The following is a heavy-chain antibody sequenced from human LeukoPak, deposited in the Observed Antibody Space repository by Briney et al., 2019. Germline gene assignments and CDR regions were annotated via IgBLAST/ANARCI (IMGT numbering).Heavy chain of an antibody. Sequence: PSQTLSLTCTVSGGSISSGSYYWSWIRQPAGKGLEWIGRIYTSGSTNYNPSLKSRVTISVDTSKNQFSLKLSSVTAADTAVYYCARSQLGYDYWGQGTLVTVSS. CDR2: IYTSGST. CDR1: GGSISSGSYY. D-gene: IGHD5-18*01. V-gene: IGHV4-61*02. J-gene: IGHJ4*02. CDR3: ARSQLGYDY.